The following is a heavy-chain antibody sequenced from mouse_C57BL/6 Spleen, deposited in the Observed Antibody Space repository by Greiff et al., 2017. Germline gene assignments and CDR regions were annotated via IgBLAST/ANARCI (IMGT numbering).Heavy chain of an antibody. CDR3: TPITTVVAKAY. CDR2: IDPEDGDT. D-gene: IGHD1-1*01. Sequence: EVKLVESGAELVRPGASVKLSCTASGFNIKDYYMHWVKQRPEQGLEWIGRIDPEDGDTEYAPKFQGKATMTADTSSNTAYLQLSSLTSEDTAVYYCTPITTVVAKAYWGQGTLVTVSA. CDR1: GFNIKDYY. V-gene: IGHV14-1*01. J-gene: IGHJ3*01.